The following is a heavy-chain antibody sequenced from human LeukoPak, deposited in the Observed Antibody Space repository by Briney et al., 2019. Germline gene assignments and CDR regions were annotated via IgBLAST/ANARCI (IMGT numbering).Heavy chain of an antibody. CDR1: GYTFTGYY. Sequence: KVSCKASGYTFTGYYMHWVRQAPGQGLEWMGIIYPGDSDTRYSPSFQGQVTISADKSISTAYLQRSSLKASDTAMYYCARQRYYTGSGYEFDFWGQGTLVTVSS. J-gene: IGHJ4*02. CDR3: ARQRYYTGSGYEFDF. CDR2: IYPGDSDT. V-gene: IGHV5-51*01. D-gene: IGHD3-22*01.